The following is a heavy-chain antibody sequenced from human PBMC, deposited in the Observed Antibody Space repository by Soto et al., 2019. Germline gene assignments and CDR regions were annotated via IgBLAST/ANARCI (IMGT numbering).Heavy chain of an antibody. V-gene: IGHV3-23*01. J-gene: IGHJ4*02. CDR1: GFTFSSYA. CDR2: ISGSGGST. D-gene: IGHD5-12*01. Sequence: HPGGSLRLSCAASGFTFSSYAMSWVRQTPGKGLEWVSAISGSGGSTYYADSVKGRFTISGDNSKNTLYLQMNSLRAEDTAVYYCAGPVAAFMFDYWGQGALVTVSS. CDR3: AGPVAAFMFDY.